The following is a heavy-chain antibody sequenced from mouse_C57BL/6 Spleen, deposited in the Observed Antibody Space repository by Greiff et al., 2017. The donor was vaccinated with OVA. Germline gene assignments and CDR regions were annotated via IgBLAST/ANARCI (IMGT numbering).Heavy chain of an antibody. D-gene: IGHD1-2*01. CDR2: IDPETGGT. CDR3: TKALLRKGYAMDY. J-gene: IGHJ4*01. Sequence: QVQLQQSGAELVRPGASVTLSCKASGYTFTDYEMHWVKQTPVHGLEWIGAIDPETGGTAYNQKFKGKAILTADKSSSTAYMELRSLTSEDSAVYYCTKALLRKGYAMDYWGQGTSVTVSS. V-gene: IGHV1-15*01. CDR1: GYTFTDYE.